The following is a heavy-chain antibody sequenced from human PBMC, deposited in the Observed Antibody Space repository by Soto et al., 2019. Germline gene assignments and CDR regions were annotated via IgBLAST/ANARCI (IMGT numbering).Heavy chain of an antibody. J-gene: IGHJ4*02. V-gene: IGHV4-34*09. CDR3: ARSLFYYDSSGSHPLDY. D-gene: IGHD3-22*01. CDR1: GGSFSGYY. CDR2: VNHSGST. Sequence: SETLSLTCGVYGGSFSGYYWSWIRQPPGKGLEWIGEVNHSGSTNYNPSLKSRVTISVDTSKNQFSLKLSSVTAADTAVYYCARSLFYYDSSGSHPLDYWGQGTLVTVSS.